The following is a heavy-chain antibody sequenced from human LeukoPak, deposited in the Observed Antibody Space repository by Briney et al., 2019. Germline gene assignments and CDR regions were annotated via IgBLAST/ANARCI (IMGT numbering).Heavy chain of an antibody. J-gene: IGHJ4*02. Sequence: PSETLSLTCTVSGGSVSSGSYYWSWIRQPPGKGLEWIGYIYYSGCTNYNPSLKSRVTISVDTSKNQFSLKLSSVTAADTAVYYCARDVIAAAGTMGFDYWGQGTLVTVSS. V-gene: IGHV4-61*01. D-gene: IGHD6-13*01. CDR3: ARDVIAAAGTMGFDY. CDR1: GGSVSSGSYY. CDR2: IYYSGCT.